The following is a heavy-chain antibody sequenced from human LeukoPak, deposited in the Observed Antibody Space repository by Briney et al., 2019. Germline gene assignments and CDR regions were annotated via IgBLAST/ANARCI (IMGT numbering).Heavy chain of an antibody. J-gene: IGHJ5*02. D-gene: IGHD4-23*01. CDR1: GGSISTYY. CDR3: ARQGDYVGNWFDP. CDR2: IHNSGGT. V-gene: IGHV4-59*08. Sequence: SETLSLTCTVSGGSISTYYWSWIRQPPGKGLEWIGYIHNSGGTNYNPSLKNRVAISVDTSDNQFSLKLSSVTAADTAVYYCARQGDYVGNWFDPWGQGTLVTVSP.